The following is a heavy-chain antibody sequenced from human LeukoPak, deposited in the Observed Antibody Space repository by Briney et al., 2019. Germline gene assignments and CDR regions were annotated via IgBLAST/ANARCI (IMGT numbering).Heavy chain of an antibody. Sequence: SDTLSLTCTVSGGSISSYYWSWIRQPAGKGLEWIGRIYTSGSTNYNPSLKSRVTMSVDTSKNQFSLKLTSVTAADTAVYYCARDAALSGYYYYYMDVWGKGTTVTVSS. CDR1: GGSISSYY. J-gene: IGHJ6*03. V-gene: IGHV4-4*07. CDR3: ARDAALSGYYYYYMDV. D-gene: IGHD6-13*01. CDR2: IYTSGST.